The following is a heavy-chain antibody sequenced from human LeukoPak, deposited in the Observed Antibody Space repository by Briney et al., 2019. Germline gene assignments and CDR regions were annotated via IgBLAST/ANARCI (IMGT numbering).Heavy chain of an antibody. Sequence: GGSLRLSCAASGFTFSSYSMNWVRQAPGKGLEWVSYISSAGSSIYYADSVKGRFTISRDNAKNSLFLQMNSLRAEDTAVYYCARLPAYCSSTSCYYDYWGQGTLVTVSS. CDR2: ISSAGSSI. D-gene: IGHD2-2*01. V-gene: IGHV3-48*04. CDR3: ARLPAYCSSTSCYYDY. CDR1: GFTFSSYS. J-gene: IGHJ4*02.